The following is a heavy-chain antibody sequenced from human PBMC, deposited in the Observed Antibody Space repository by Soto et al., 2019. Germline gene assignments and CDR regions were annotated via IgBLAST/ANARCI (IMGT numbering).Heavy chain of an antibody. J-gene: IGHJ6*02. V-gene: IGHV1-69*12. Sequence: QVQLVQSGAEVKKPGSSVKVSCKASGGTFSSYAISWVRQAPGQGLEWMGGIIPIFGTANYAQKFQGRVTITAHESTSTAYMELSSLRSEDTAVYYCAKEDIVVVVAAVYYYYGMDVWGQGTTVTVSS. CDR3: AKEDIVVVVAAVYYYYGMDV. CDR2: IIPIFGTA. CDR1: GGTFSSYA. D-gene: IGHD2-15*01.